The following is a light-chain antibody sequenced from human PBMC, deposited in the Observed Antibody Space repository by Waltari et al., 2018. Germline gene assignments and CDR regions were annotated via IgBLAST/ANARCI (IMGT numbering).Light chain of an antibody. CDR3: QVWDANTDPGV. V-gene: IGLV3-21*01. Sequence: SYVLTQPPSVAVAPGETARVTCGGNNIESKSVHCYQQKPGQAPVLVISYDSDRPSGIPERFSGSNSGDTATLTISRVEAGDEADYYCQVWDANTDPGVFGTGTEVTV. CDR2: YDS. CDR1: NIESKS. J-gene: IGLJ1*01.